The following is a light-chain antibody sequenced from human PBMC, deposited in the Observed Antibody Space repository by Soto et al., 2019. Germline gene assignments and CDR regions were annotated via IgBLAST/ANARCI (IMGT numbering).Light chain of an antibody. CDR1: SSNIGNNY. CDR2: DNN. V-gene: IGLV1-51*01. CDR3: GTWDSSLSASRGV. J-gene: IGLJ1*01. Sequence: QSVLTQPPSVSAAPGQTVTISCSGSSSNIGNNYVSWYQQLPGTAPKLLIYDNNKRTSGIPDRFSGSKSGTSATLGITGLQTGDEADYYCGTWDSSLSASRGVFGTWTKLTVL.